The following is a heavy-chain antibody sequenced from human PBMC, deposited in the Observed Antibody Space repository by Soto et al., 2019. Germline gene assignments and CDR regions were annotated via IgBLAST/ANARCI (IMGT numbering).Heavy chain of an antibody. CDR1: GFTFRTYA. CDR3: ANSNTGGACYGDFDL. V-gene: IGHV3-30*04. Sequence: VQLVESGGGVVRPGGSLRLSCAASGFTFRTYAMHWVRLAPGKGLEWVALISYDGSQKYYTDSVKGRFTISRDNSKNALLLQVNSLRVEDSADYYGANSNTGGACYGDFDLWGRGTLVSVSS. CDR2: ISYDGSQK. D-gene: IGHD7-27*01. J-gene: IGHJ2*01.